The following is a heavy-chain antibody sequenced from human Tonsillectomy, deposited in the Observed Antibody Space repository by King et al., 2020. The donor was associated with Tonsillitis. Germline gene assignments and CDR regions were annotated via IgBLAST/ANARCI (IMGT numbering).Heavy chain of an antibody. V-gene: IGHV3-23*04. D-gene: IGHD2-2*02. CDR1: GFTFSGYA. J-gene: IGHJ4*02. Sequence: VQLVESGGGLVQPGGSLRLSCAASGFTFSGYAMSWVRRAPGKGLEWVSTIITRGGTAYYADSMKGRFTISRDNSKSTLYLQLNSLRVDDTAIYYCAKGKDIVVVPTAIREYYFDSWGQGALVTVSS. CDR2: IITRGGTA. CDR3: AKGKDIVVVPTAIREYYFDS.